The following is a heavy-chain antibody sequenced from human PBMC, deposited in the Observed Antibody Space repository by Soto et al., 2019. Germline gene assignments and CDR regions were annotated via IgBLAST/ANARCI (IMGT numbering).Heavy chain of an antibody. D-gene: IGHD6-19*01. J-gene: IGHJ2*01. CDR2: IYYSGST. CDR3: AGLRYSSGWRSYWYFDL. CDR1: GGSISSYY. Sequence: SETLSLTCTVSGGSISSYYWSWIRQPPAKGLEWIGYIYYSGSTNYNPSLKSRVTISVDTSKNQFSLKLSSVTAADTAVYYCAGLRYSSGWRSYWYFDLWGRGTLVTVSS. V-gene: IGHV4-59*01.